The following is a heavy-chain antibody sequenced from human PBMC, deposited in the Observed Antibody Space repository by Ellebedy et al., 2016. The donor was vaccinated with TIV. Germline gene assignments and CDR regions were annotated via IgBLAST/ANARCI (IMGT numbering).Heavy chain of an antibody. D-gene: IGHD1-26*01. Sequence: AASVKVSCKASGGTFSSYAISWVRQAPGQGLEWMGGIIPILGIANYAQKFQGRVTITADKSTSTAYMELSSLRSEDTAVYYCAREWWELFGGVEGFDYWGQGTLVTVSS. CDR3: AREWWELFGGVEGFDY. V-gene: IGHV1-69*10. CDR1: GGTFSSYA. J-gene: IGHJ4*02. CDR2: IIPILGIA.